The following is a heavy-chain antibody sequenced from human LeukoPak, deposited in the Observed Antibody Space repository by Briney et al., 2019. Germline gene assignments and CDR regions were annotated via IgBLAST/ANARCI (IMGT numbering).Heavy chain of an antibody. Sequence: SETLSLTCTVSGGSISSYYWSWIRQPPGKGLEWIGYIYYSGSTNYNPSLKSRVTISVDTSKNQFSLKLSSVTAADTAVYYCARPRIVYDSSGYSAAFDIWGQGTMVTVSS. V-gene: IGHV4-59*01. CDR3: ARPRIVYDSSGYSAAFDI. D-gene: IGHD3-22*01. CDR2: IYYSGST. J-gene: IGHJ3*02. CDR1: GGSISSYY.